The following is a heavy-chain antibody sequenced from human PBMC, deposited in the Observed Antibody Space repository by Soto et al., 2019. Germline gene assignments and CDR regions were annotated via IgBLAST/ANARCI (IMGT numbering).Heavy chain of an antibody. CDR1: GGSISSYYW. J-gene: IGHJ3*02. Sequence: TLSLTCTVSGGSISSYYWSWIRQPPGKALEWLALIYWDDDKRYSPSLKSRLTITKDTSKNQVVLTMTNMDPVDTATYYCAHIILGAAFDIWGQGTMVTVSS. CDR2: IYWDDDK. V-gene: IGHV2-5*08. CDR3: AHIILGAAFDI.